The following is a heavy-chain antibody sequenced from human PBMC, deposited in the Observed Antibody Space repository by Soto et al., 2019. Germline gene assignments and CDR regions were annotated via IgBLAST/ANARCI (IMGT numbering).Heavy chain of an antibody. CDR1: RYTFTGYY. Sequence: QVQLVQSGAEVKKPGASVKVSCKASRYTFTGYYMHWVRQAPGQGLEWMGWINPNSGGTNYAQKFQGWVTMTRDTSISTAYMELSRLRSDDTAVYYCARDLAYDSSGYYYWGQGTLVTVSS. V-gene: IGHV1-2*04. J-gene: IGHJ4*02. D-gene: IGHD3-22*01. CDR2: INPNSGGT. CDR3: ARDLAYDSSGYYY.